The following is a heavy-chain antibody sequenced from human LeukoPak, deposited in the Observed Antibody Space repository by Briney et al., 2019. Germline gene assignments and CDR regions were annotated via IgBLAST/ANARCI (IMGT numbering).Heavy chain of an antibody. Sequence: GGSLRLSCTASGFTFSDYYMSWIRQATGKGLEWVSYISSSGSTIYYADSVKGRFTISRDNAKNSLYLQMNSLRAEDTAVYYCASPLGYSYGEEDAFDIWGQGTMVTVSS. CDR3: ASPLGYSYGEEDAFDI. J-gene: IGHJ3*02. V-gene: IGHV3-11*04. D-gene: IGHD5-18*01. CDR2: ISSSGSTI. CDR1: GFTFSDYY.